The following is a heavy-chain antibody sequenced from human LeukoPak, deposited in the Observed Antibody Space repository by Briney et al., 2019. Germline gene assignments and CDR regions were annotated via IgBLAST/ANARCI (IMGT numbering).Heavy chain of an antibody. CDR2: INHSGST. CDR3: ARGTRAARGYFDP. CDR1: GGSFSGYY. V-gene: IGHV4-34*01. Sequence: SETLSLTCAVYGGSFSGYYWSWIRQPPGKGLEWIGEINHSGSTNYNPSLKSRVTISVDTSKNQFSLKLGSVTAADTAVYYCARGTRAARGYFDPWGQGTLVTVSS. J-gene: IGHJ5*02. D-gene: IGHD6-6*01.